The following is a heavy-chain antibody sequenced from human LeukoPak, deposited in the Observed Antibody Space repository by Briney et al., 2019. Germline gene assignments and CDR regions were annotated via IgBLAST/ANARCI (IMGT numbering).Heavy chain of an antibody. Sequence: PGGSLRLSCAASGFTFSDYYMSWIRQAPGKGLEWVSYISSSDSTIYYADSVKGRFTISRDNAKNSLYLQMNSLRAEDTAVYYCARPVRYGSGSYYTPNNWFDPWGQGTLVTVSS. CDR2: ISSSDSTI. D-gene: IGHD3-10*01. J-gene: IGHJ5*02. CDR1: GFTFSDYY. CDR3: ARPVRYGSGSYYTPNNWFDP. V-gene: IGHV3-11*01.